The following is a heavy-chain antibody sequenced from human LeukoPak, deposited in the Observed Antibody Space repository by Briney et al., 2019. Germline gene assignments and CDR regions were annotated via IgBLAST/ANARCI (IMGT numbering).Heavy chain of an antibody. D-gene: IGHD3-10*01. CDR3: ARHQYVFGSVSYYKSGGYCFYMDV. CDR2: IKEDGSAK. J-gene: IGHJ6*03. CDR1: GFTFDSYW. V-gene: IGHV3-7*01. Sequence: GGSLRLSCAASGFTFDSYWMTWVRQAPGQGLEWVANIKEDGSAKYYVDSVKGRFTISRDNAKNSLYLQMNSLRVEDTAVYYCARHQYVFGSVSYYKSGGYCFYMDVWGKGTTVTISS.